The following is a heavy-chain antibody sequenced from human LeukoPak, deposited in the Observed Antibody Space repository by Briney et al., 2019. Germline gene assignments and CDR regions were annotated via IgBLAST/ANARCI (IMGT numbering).Heavy chain of an antibody. J-gene: IGHJ4*02. CDR1: GDSISSSFY. CDR2: IYHTGDT. CDR3: ARGDHYDSSGHYFDY. Sequence: SETLSLTCADSGDSISSSFYWDWIRQPPGKGLEWIGNIYHTGDTYDNPSLKSRVTISLDTSRNQFSLILRSVTAADTAVYYCARGDHYDSSGHYFDYWSQGTLVTVSS. D-gene: IGHD3-22*01. V-gene: IGHV4-38-2*01.